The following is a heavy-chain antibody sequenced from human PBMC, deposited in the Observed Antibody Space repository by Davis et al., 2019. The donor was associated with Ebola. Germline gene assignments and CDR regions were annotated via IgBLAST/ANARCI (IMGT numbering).Heavy chain of an antibody. J-gene: IGHJ4*02. V-gene: IGHV1-18*01. CDR1: GYTFTSYG. CDR3: ARAQFPTTSDH. D-gene: IGHD1-1*01. CDR2: INTHNGNT. Sequence: AASVKVSCKTSGYTFTSYGISWVRQAPGQGLEWVGWINTHNGNTNYAQNVQGRVTMTTDTSTSTAYMEVGILRSDDTAVYYCARAQFPTTSDHWGQGTLVTVSS.